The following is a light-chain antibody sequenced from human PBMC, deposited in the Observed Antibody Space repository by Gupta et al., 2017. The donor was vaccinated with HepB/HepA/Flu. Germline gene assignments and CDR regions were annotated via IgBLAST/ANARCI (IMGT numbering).Light chain of an antibody. CDR2: AAS. CDR3: QETDDTRRT. Sequence: DIQMTQSPSSLSASVGDRVTITCRASQSISSYLNWYQQKPGKAPELLIYAASTLQTGVPSRFSGSGSGTDFTLTVSSLQPEDFATYDCQETDDTRRTFGGGTKVEIK. CDR1: QSISSY. V-gene: IGKV1-39*01. J-gene: IGKJ4*01.